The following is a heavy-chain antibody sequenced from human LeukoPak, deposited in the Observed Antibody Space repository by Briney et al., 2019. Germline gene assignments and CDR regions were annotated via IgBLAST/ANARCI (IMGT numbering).Heavy chain of an antibody. D-gene: IGHD1-26*01. CDR1: GFTFSSYG. CDR3: AKSSGVTHQRGWFDP. V-gene: IGHV3-30*18. CDR2: ISNDGSNK. J-gene: IGHJ5*02. Sequence: PGGSLRLSCAAPGFTFSSYGMHWVRQAPGKGLEWVAVISNDGSNKYSADSVKGRFTISRDNSKNTLYLLMNSLRTEDTAVYYCAKSSGVTHQRGWFDPWGQGTLVTVSS.